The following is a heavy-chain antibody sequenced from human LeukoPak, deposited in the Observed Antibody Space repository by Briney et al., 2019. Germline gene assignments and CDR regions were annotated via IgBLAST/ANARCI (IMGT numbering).Heavy chain of an antibody. J-gene: IGHJ4*02. CDR3: ARVSVAGTEIDY. D-gene: IGHD6-19*01. CDR2: ISAYNGNT. Sequence: ASVKVSCKASGYTFTGYYMHWVRQAPGQGLEWMGWISAYNGNTNYAQKLQGRVTMTTDTSTSTAYMELRSLRSDDTAVYYYARVSVAGTEIDYWGQGTLVTVSS. CDR1: GYTFTGYY. V-gene: IGHV1-18*04.